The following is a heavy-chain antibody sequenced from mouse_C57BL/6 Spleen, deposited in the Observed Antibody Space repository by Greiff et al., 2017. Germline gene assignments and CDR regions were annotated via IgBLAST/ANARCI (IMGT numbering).Heavy chain of an antibody. CDR3: ARTAQGYFDY. D-gene: IGHD3-2*02. CDR2: ISSGGSYT. V-gene: IGHV5-6*01. CDR1: GFTFSSYG. J-gene: IGHJ2*01. Sequence: EVQLVESGGDLVKPGGSLKLSCAASGFTFSSYGMSWVRQTPDKRLEWVATISSGGSYTYYPDSVKGRFPISRDNAKNTLYLQMSSLKSEDTAMYYCARTAQGYFDYWGQGTTLTVSS.